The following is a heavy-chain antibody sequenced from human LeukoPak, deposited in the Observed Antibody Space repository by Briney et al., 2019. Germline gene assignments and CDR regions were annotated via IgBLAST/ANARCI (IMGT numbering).Heavy chain of an antibody. CDR1: GFTFSSYA. Sequence: GGSLRLSCAASGFTFSSYAMSWVRQAPGKGLEWVSAISGSGGSTYYADSVKGRFTISRDNSKNTLYLQMNSLRAEDTAVYYCAKDSMAGTNYYYYGMDVWGQGTTVTVSS. J-gene: IGHJ6*02. V-gene: IGHV3-23*01. CDR2: ISGSGGST. D-gene: IGHD6-19*01. CDR3: AKDSMAGTNYYYYGMDV.